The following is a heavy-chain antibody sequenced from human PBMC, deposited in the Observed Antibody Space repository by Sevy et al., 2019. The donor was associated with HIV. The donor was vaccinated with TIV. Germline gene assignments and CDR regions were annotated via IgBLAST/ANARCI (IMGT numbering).Heavy chain of an antibody. J-gene: IGHJ1*01. Sequence: GGSLRLSCATSGFTFSSFSMHWVRQAPGKGLEWVATISLDGSNKYYADSVKGRFTISRDNSKNSLYLQMYSLRAEDTAVYCCALERLFSNVAEYFQNWGQGTLVTVSS. CDR3: ALERLFSNVAEYFQN. CDR2: ISLDGSNK. CDR1: GFTFSSFS. D-gene: IGHD1-1*01. V-gene: IGHV3-30-3*01.